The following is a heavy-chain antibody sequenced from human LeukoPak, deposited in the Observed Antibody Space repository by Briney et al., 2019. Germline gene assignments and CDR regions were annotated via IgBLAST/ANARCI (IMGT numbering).Heavy chain of an antibody. V-gene: IGHV3-7*01. D-gene: IGHD1-26*01. CDR3: ARDIPRGTTTLDY. CDR2: IEDDGDKK. CDR1: GFTFSGYW. J-gene: IGHJ4*02. Sequence: GGSLRLPCAASGFTFSGYWMTWVRQAPGKGLEWVASIEDDGDKKNYLDSVKGRFTISRDNAKNSLYLQMNSLRVEDTAVYYCARDIPRGTTTLDYWGQGTLVTVSS.